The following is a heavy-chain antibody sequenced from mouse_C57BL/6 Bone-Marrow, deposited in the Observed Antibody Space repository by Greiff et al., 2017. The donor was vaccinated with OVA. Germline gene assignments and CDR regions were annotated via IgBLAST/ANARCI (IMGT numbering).Heavy chain of an antibody. V-gene: IGHV3-6*01. CDR1: GYSITSGYY. CDR3: ARGDYHYYYAMDY. J-gene: IGHJ4*01. D-gene: IGHD5-5*01. Sequence: EVKLVESGPGLVKPSQSLSLTCSVTGYSITSGYYWNWIRQFPGNKLEWMGYISYDGSNNYNPSLKNRISITRDTSKNQFFLKLNSVTTEDTATYYCARGDYHYYYAMDYWGQGTSVTVSS. CDR2: ISYDGSN.